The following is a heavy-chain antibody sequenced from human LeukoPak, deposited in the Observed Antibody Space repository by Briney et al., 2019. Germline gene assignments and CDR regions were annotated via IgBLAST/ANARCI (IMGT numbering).Heavy chain of an antibody. CDR1: GFTFSSYA. CDR2: ISYDGSNK. CDR3: ARGSRYSGSYKD. Sequence: LTGGSLRLSCAASGFTFSSYAMHWVRQAPGKGLEWVAVISYDGSNKYYADSVKGRFTISRDNSKNTLYLQMNSLRAEDTAVYYCARGSRYSGSYKDWGQGTLVTVSS. V-gene: IGHV3-30-3*01. J-gene: IGHJ4*02. D-gene: IGHD1-26*01.